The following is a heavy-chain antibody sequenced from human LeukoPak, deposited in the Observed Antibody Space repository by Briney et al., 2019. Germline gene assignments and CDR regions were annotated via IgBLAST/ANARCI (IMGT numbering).Heavy chain of an antibody. J-gene: IGHJ4*02. V-gene: IGHV4-34*01. CDR3: ARGRIAVAD. Sequence: SETLSLTCTVSDGSISNYYWTWIRQPPGKGLEWIGEINHSGSTNYNPSLKSRVTISADTSKNQFSLKLTSVTAADTAVYYCARGRIAVADWGQGTLVTVSS. CDR2: INHSGST. D-gene: IGHD6-19*01. CDR1: DGSISNYY.